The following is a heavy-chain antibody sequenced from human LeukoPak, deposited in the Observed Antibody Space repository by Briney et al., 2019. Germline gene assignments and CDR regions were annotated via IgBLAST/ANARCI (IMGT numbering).Heavy chain of an antibody. CDR2: IKQDGSEK. V-gene: IGHV3-7*01. Sequence: GGSLRLSCAASGFIFSSYWMSWVRQAPGKGLEWVANIKQDGSEKYYVDSVKGRFTISRDNAKNSLYLQMNSLRAEDTAVYYCARFKMGTDDAFDIWGQGTMVTVSS. CDR3: ARFKMGTDDAFDI. J-gene: IGHJ3*02. CDR1: GFIFSSYW. D-gene: IGHD5-24*01.